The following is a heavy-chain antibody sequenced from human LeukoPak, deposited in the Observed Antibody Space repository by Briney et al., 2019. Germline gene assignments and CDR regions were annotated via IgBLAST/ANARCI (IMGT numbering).Heavy chain of an antibody. D-gene: IGHD2/OR15-2a*01. CDR2: IYYSGST. J-gene: IGHJ4*02. CDR1: GGSISSGGYY. V-gene: IGHV4-31*03. Sequence: PSETLSLTCTVSGGSISSGGYYWSWVRQHPGKGLEWIGYIYYSGSTYYNPSLKSRVTISIDTSKNQFSLRLSSVTAADTAVYYCARDSTTEFDSWGQGTLVTVSS. CDR3: ARDSTTEFDS.